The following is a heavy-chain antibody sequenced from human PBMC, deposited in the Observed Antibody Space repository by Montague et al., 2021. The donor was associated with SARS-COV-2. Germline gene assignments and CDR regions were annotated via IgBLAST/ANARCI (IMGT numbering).Heavy chain of an antibody. V-gene: IGHV2-5*02. J-gene: IGHJ4*02. CDR1: GFSITTSTMG. Sequence: PALVKPTQTLTLTCTFSGFSITTSTMGVGWIRQPPGKALEWLALIYWGYEKRFSPSLKSRLTITKDTFKDQVVLTMTNMDPVDTATYYCVHYASGSNYFHYWGQGTLVTVSS. D-gene: IGHD3-10*01. CDR3: VHYASGSNYFHY. CDR2: IYWGYEK.